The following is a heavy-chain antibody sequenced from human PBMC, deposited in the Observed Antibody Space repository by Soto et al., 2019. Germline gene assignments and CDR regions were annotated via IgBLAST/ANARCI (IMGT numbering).Heavy chain of an antibody. J-gene: IGHJ5*02. CDR2: INHSGST. CDR1: GGSFSGYY. D-gene: IGHD3-10*01. V-gene: IGHV4-34*01. Sequence: SSETLSLTCAVYGGSFSGYYWSWIRQPPGKGLEWIGEINHSGSTNYNPSLKSRVTISVDTSKNQFSLKLSSVTAADTAVYYCARAPRRNMVRGRDWFDPWGQGTLVTVSS. CDR3: ARAPRRNMVRGRDWFDP.